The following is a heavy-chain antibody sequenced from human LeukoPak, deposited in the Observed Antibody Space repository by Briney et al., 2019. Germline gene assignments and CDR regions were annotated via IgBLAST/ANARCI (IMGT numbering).Heavy chain of an antibody. CDR1: GGSISSSSYY. J-gene: IGHJ4*02. CDR2: IYYSGST. D-gene: IGHD3-22*01. Sequence: SETLSLTCTVSGGSISSSSYYWGWIRQPPGKGLEWIGSIYYSGSTYYNPSLKSRVTISVDTSKNQFSLKLSSVTAADTAVYYCASDHYDSSGYLDYWGQGTLVTVSS. CDR3: ASDHYDSSGYLDY. V-gene: IGHV4-39*01.